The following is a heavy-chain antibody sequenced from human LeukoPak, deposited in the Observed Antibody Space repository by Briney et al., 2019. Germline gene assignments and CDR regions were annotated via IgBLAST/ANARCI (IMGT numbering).Heavy chain of an antibody. CDR1: GFTFSSYS. Sequence: QPGRSLRLSCAASGFTFSSYSMHWVRQAPGKGLEWVAVISYDGSNKYHADSVKGRFTISRDNSKNTLYLQMNSLRAEDTAVYYCARVGPGPRGILGSFDLWGRGTLVTVSS. J-gene: IGHJ2*01. D-gene: IGHD3-10*01. CDR2: ISYDGSNK. CDR3: ARVGPGPRGILGSFDL. V-gene: IGHV3-30-3*01.